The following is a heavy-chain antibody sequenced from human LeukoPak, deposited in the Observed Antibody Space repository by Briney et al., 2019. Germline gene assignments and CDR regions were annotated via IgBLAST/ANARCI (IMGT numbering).Heavy chain of an antibody. D-gene: IGHD6-6*01. CDR2: TYSSGST. CDR3: ARDWDSSLQGYYYMDV. Sequence: SETLSLTCTVSGGSISSGSYYWSWIRQPAGKGLEWIGRTYSSGSTNYNPSLKSRVTISVDTSKNQFSLKLSSVTAADTAVYYCARDWDSSLQGYYYMDVWGKGTTVTVSS. CDR1: GGSISSGSYY. J-gene: IGHJ6*03. V-gene: IGHV4-61*02.